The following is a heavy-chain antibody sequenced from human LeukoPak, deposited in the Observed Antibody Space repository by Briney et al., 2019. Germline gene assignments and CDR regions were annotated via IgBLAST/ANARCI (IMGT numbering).Heavy chain of an antibody. CDR3: ARRYGSGSYDKFDY. V-gene: IGHV4-59*08. J-gene: IGHJ4*02. CDR2: IFSTGST. Sequence: PSETLSLTCTVSGGSISSYHWNWIRQPPGKGLEWIGYIFSTGSTNYNPSLKSRVTISLDTSKSQFSLRLTSVTAADTAVYYCARRYGSGSYDKFDYWGQGTLVTASS. CDR1: GGSISSYH. D-gene: IGHD3-10*01.